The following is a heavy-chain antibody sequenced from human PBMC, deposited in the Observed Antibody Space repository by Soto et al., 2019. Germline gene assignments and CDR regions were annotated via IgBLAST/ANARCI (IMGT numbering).Heavy chain of an antibody. J-gene: IGHJ4*02. CDR3: ARSRPYYDFWSGYHSKEYYFDY. CDR2: IYHSGST. Sequence: SETLSLTCAVSGGSISSGGYSWSWIRQPPGKGLEWIGYIYHSGSTYYNPSLKSRVTISVDRSKNQFSLKLSSVTAADTAVYYCARSRPYYDFWSGYHSKEYYFDYWGQGTLVTVSS. V-gene: IGHV4-30-2*01. CDR1: GGSISSGGYS. D-gene: IGHD3-3*01.